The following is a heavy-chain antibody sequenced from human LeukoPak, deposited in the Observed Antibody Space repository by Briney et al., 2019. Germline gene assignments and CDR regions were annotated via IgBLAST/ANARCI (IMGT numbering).Heavy chain of an antibody. D-gene: IGHD6-13*01. Sequence: GGSLRLSCAASGFTFSSYGMHWVRQAPGKGLEWVAVIWYDGSNKCYADSVKGRFTISRDNSKNTLYLQMNSLRAEDTAVYYCARLAAAGLVRGIDYWGQGTLVTVSS. CDR1: GFTFSSYG. J-gene: IGHJ4*02. CDR2: IWYDGSNK. CDR3: ARLAAAGLVRGIDY. V-gene: IGHV3-33*01.